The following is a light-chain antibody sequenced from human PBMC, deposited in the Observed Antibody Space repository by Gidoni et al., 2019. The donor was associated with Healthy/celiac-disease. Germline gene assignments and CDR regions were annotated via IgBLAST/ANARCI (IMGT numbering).Light chain of an antibody. CDR2: AAS. Sequence: DIQMTQFPSSLSASVGDRVTITCRASQSISSYLTWYQQKPGKAPKLLIYAASSLQSWVPSRFSGSGSGTDFTLTISILQPEDFATYYCQQIYSTPPYTFGQGTKLEIK. CDR1: QSISSY. J-gene: IGKJ2*01. V-gene: IGKV1-39*01. CDR3: QQIYSTPPYT.